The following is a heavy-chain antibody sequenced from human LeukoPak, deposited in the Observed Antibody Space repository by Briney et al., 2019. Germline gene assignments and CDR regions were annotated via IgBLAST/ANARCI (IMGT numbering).Heavy chain of an antibody. CDR3: ARVLAMNYFDY. V-gene: IGHV4-38-2*01. CDR2: IYHGGST. CDR1: GYSISSGYY. Sequence: SETLSLTCAVSGYSISSGYYWGWIRQPPGKGLEWIGNIYHGGSTYYNPSLKGRVTISVDTSRTQFSLKLDSVTAADTAVYYCARVLAMNYFDYWGQGTLVTVSS. J-gene: IGHJ4*02.